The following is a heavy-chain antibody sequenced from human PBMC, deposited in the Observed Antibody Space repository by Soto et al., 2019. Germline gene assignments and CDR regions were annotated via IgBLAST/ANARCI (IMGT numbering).Heavy chain of an antibody. V-gene: IGHV3-20*04. CDR2: INWNGGST. D-gene: IGHD5-12*01. CDR3: AKERSVVATTPDFDY. J-gene: IGHJ4*02. Sequence: GGSLRLSCAASGFTFDDYGMSWVRQAPGKGLERVSGINWNGGSTGYADSVKGRFTISRDNSKNTLYLQMNSLRAEDTAVYYCAKERSVVATTPDFDYWGQGTLVTVSS. CDR1: GFTFDDYG.